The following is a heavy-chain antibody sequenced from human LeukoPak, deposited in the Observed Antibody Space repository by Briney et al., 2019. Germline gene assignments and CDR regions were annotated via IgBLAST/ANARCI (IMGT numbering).Heavy chain of an antibody. D-gene: IGHD3-22*01. Sequence: SETLSLTCNVSGVSVSSSYYWGWIRQPPGKGLEWIGSIYHSGSTYYNPSLKSRVTISVDTSKNQFSLKLTSVTAADTAVYYCARSSGYMSYWGQGTLVTVSS. V-gene: IGHV4-38-2*02. CDR1: GVSVSSSYY. CDR2: IYHSGST. J-gene: IGHJ4*02. CDR3: ARSSGYMSY.